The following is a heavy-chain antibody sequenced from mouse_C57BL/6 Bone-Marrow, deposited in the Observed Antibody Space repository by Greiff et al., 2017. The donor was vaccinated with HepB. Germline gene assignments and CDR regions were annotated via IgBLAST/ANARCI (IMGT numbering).Heavy chain of an antibody. D-gene: IGHD2-10*01. J-gene: IGHJ4*01. CDR3: ARRGGGLLSYYYAMDY. CDR1: GFTFSDYY. V-gene: IGHV5-12*01. CDR2: ISNGGGST. Sequence: EVKVVESGGGLVQPGGSLKLSCAASGFTFSDYYMYWVRQTPEKRLEWVAYISNGGGSTYYPDTVKGRFTISRDNAKNTLYLQMSRLKSEDTAMYYCARRGGGLLSYYYAMDYWGQGTSVTVSS.